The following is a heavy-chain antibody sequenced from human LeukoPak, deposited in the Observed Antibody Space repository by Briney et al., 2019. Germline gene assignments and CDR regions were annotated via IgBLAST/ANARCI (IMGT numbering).Heavy chain of an antibody. D-gene: IGHD3-22*01. V-gene: IGHV3-23*01. J-gene: IGHJ4*02. CDR3: AKVVSLSYYGSSGYRDY. CDR1: GLTFSSYA. CDR2: ISGSGGST. Sequence: GGSLRLSCAASGLTFSSYAMSWVRQAPGKGLEWVSAISGSGGSTYYADSVKGRFTISRDNSKNTLYLQMNSLRAEDTAVYYCAKVVSLSYYGSSGYRDYWGQGTLVTVSS.